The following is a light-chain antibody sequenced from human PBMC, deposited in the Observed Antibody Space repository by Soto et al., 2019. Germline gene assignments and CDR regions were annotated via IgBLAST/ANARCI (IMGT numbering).Light chain of an antibody. CDR3: SSYTSSSTFVV. J-gene: IGLJ2*01. Sequence: QSVVTQPASVSGSPGQSITISCTGTSSGVGGYNYVSWYQQHPGKAPKLMIYEVSNRPSGVSNRFSGSKSGNTASLTISGLQAKDEADYYCSSYTSSSTFVVFGGGTKLTVL. CDR2: EVS. V-gene: IGLV2-14*01. CDR1: SSGVGGYNY.